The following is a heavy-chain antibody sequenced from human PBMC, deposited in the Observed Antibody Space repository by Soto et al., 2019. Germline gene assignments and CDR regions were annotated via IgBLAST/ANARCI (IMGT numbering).Heavy chain of an antibody. CDR1: GFTVSNNY. D-gene: IGHD2-15*01. J-gene: IGHJ4*02. V-gene: IGHV3-53*01. Sequence: GGSLRLSCAVSGFTVSNNYMSWVRQAPGKGLEGVSVIYSGGYTAYGDSVKGRFTISRDNSKNTLYLQMGSLRVEDTAIYFCSDWRAGGPVNLDHWGPGTVVTVSS. CDR2: IYSGGYT. CDR3: SDWRAGGPVNLDH.